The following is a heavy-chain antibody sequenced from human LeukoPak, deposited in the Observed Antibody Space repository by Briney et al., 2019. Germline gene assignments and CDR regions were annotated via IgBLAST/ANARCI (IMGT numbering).Heavy chain of an antibody. Sequence: SQTLSLTCTVSGGSISSGDYYWSWIRQPPEKGLEWIGYIYYSGSTYYNPSLKSRVTISVDTSKNQFSLKLSSVTAADAAVYYCASRVSYYDSSGYSDYWGQGTLVTVSS. CDR1: GGSISSGDYY. CDR3: ASRVSYYDSSGYSDY. J-gene: IGHJ4*02. CDR2: IYYSGST. D-gene: IGHD3-22*01. V-gene: IGHV4-30-4*08.